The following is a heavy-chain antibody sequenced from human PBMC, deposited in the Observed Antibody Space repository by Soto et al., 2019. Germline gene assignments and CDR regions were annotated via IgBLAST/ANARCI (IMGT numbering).Heavy chain of an antibody. V-gene: IGHV1-69*06. Sequence: QVQLVQSGAEVKKPGSSVKVSCKASGGTFSSYAISWVRQAPGQGLEWMGGIIPIFGTANYAQKFQGRVTITADKSTSTAYMELSSLRSEDTDVYYCARDRTDIVVVPAANPALYSYGMDVWGQGTTVTVSS. CDR3: ARDRTDIVVVPAANPALYSYGMDV. J-gene: IGHJ6*02. CDR1: GGTFSSYA. D-gene: IGHD2-2*01. CDR2: IIPIFGTA.